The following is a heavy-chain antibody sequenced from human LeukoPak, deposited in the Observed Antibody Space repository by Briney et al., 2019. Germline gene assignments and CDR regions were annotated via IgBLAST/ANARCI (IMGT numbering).Heavy chain of an antibody. V-gene: IGHV3-33*01. CDR1: GFTFSSNG. J-gene: IGHJ4*02. D-gene: IGHD5-12*01. Sequence: GGSLRLSCAASGFTFSSNGRHWVRQAPGKGLEWVAVIWYDGSNKYYADSVKGRFTISRDNSKNTLYLQMNILRAEDTAVYHCARDRDYDYLDYWGQGTLVTVSS. CDR2: IWYDGSNK. CDR3: ARDRDYDYLDY.